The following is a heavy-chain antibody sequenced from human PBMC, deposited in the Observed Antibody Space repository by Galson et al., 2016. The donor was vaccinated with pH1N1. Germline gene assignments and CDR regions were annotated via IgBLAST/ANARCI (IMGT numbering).Heavy chain of an antibody. CDR1: GFTFRRSG. V-gene: IGHV3-30*19. D-gene: IGHD3-10*01. J-gene: IGHJ6*02. CDR2: ISYDGNNA. CDR3: AKDGGTGSGKHSAFGMTV. Sequence: SLRLSCAVSGFTFRRSGMHWVRQAPGKGLEWVAIISYDGNNAYHGDSVKGRFTISRDNSKNTLYLDMNSLRPEDTAVYYYAKDGGTGSGKHSAFGMTVWGQGTTVTVSS.